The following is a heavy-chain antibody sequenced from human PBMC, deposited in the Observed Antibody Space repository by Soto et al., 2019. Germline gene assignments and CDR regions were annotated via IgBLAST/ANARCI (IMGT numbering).Heavy chain of an antibody. CDR3: AKANSGDDDEFDY. D-gene: IGHD5-12*01. CDR2: INPKSGGT. Sequence: ASVKVSCKASGYTFTGYYMHWVRQAPGQGLEWMGWINPKSGGTDYAQKFQGRVTMTRETSSSSAYMELRSLRSDDTAVYYCAKANSGDDDEFDYWGQGTQVTVSS. J-gene: IGHJ4*02. CDR1: GYTFTGYY. V-gene: IGHV1-2*02.